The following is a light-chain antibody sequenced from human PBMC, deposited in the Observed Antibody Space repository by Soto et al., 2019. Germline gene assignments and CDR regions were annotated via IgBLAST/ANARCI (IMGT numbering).Light chain of an antibody. V-gene: IGLV2-14*01. Sequence: QSALTQPASVSGSPGQSITISCTGTSSDIGGYKYVSWYQQHPGKAPKLMIYDVSNRPSGVSNRFSGSKSGNTATLTISGLQGEDEADYYCSSYTGGSSYVFGTGPKVTVL. CDR2: DVS. J-gene: IGLJ1*01. CDR3: SSYTGGSSYV. CDR1: SSDIGGYKY.